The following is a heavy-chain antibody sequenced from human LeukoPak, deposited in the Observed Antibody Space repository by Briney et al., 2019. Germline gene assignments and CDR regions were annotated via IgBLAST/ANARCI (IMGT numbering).Heavy chain of an antibody. D-gene: IGHD3-22*01. V-gene: IGHV3-11*04. CDR3: ARDIDDSSGIDAFDI. CDR2: ISSSGSTI. J-gene: IGHJ3*02. Sequence: GGSLRLSCAASGFTFSDYYMSWIRQAPGKGLEWVSYISSSGSTIYYADSVKGRFTISRDNAKNSLYLQMNSLRAEDTAVYYCARDIDDSSGIDAFDIWGRGTMVTVSS. CDR1: GFTFSDYY.